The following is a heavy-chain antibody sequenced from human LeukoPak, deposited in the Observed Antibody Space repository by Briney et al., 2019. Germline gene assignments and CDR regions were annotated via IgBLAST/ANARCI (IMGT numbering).Heavy chain of an antibody. CDR3: PKVRADHQPPFDY. CDR2: ISGTGGSS. J-gene: IGHJ4*02. V-gene: IGHV3-23*01. D-gene: IGHD2-2*01. Sequence: GGSLRLSCAVSGFTFSSYALNWVRQAPGKGLEWVSSISGTGGSSHYADSVKGRFTISRDNSKNTLYLQMNSLRGEDTSVYSCPKVRADHQPPFDYWGQGTLVTVSS. CDR1: GFTFSSYA.